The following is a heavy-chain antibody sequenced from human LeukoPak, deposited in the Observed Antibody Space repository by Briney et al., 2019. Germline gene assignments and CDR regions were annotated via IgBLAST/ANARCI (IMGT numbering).Heavy chain of an antibody. CDR2: IYWNDDD. CDR3: ARIGGGDWRIDY. J-gene: IGHJ4*02. V-gene: IGHV2-5*01. D-gene: IGHD2-21*02. Sequence: SGPTLVNPTETLTLTCTCSGFSVSSSGVAVGWIRQPPGKALEWLGHIYWNDDDRYSTSLRSRLTITRDTSENQVVLTMTNMDPVDTATYYCARIGGGDWRIDYWGQGTLVTVSS. CDR1: GFSVSSSGVA.